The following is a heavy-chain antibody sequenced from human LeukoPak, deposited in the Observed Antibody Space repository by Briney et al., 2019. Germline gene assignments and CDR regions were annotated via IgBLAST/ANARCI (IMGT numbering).Heavy chain of an antibody. CDR1: GFFFSSYA. V-gene: IGHV3-7*03. CDR3: ARGGGLDV. J-gene: IGHJ6*02. Sequence: GGSLRLSCAASGFFFSSYAMHWVRQAPGKGLEWVASINHNGNVNYYVDSVKGRFTISRDNAKNSLYLQMSNLRAEDTAVYFCARGGGLDVWGQGATVTVSS. CDR2: INHNGNVN. D-gene: IGHD3-16*01.